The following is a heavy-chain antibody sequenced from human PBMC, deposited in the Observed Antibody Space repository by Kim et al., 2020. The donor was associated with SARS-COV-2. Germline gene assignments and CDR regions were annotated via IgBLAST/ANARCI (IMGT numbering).Heavy chain of an antibody. Sequence: KGRFTISRDNSKNTLFLQMSSLSAEDTAVYYCVKGPDYGGNSYAIIGFDPWGQGTLVTVSS. V-gene: IGHV3-64D*06. CDR3: VKGPDYGGNSYAIIGFDP. J-gene: IGHJ5*02. D-gene: IGHD4-17*01.